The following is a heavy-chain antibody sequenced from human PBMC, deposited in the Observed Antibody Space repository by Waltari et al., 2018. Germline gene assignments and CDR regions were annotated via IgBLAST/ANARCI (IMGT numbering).Heavy chain of an antibody. D-gene: IGHD1-26*01. CDR2: MNPNSGNT. V-gene: IGHV1-8*01. J-gene: IGHJ5*02. CDR3: ARGGQYSGTPPGYNWFDP. CDR1: GYTLTSYD. Sequence: QVQLVQSGAEVKKPGASVKVSCKASGYTLTSYDLNWVRQATEQGLEWMGWMNPNSGNTGYAQKFQGRVTMTRNTSISTAYMELSSLRSEDTAVYYCARGGQYSGTPPGYNWFDPWGQGTLVTVSS.